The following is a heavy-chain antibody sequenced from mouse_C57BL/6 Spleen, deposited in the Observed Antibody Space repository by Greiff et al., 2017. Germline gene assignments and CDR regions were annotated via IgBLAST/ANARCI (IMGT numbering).Heavy chain of an antibody. CDR2: IINKANGYTT. V-gene: IGHV7-3*01. Sequence: EVKLMESGGGLVQPGGSLSLSCAASGFTFTDYYMSWVRQPPGKALEWLGFIINKANGYTTEYSAYVKGRFTISRDNSQSILYLQMNALRAEDSATYYCARSDGYYKYYYAMDYWGQGTSVTVSS. CDR1: GFTFTDYY. CDR3: ARSDGYYKYYYAMDY. J-gene: IGHJ4*01. D-gene: IGHD2-3*01.